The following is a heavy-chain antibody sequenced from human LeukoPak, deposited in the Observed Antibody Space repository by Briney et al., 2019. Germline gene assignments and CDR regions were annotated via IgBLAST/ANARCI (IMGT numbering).Heavy chain of an antibody. J-gene: IGHJ4*02. CDR3: ASLSLYTSSPLDY. D-gene: IGHD6-13*01. CDR2: IYHSGRT. Sequence: PSETLSLTCNVSGGSISSGDFYWSWIRQPPGKGLEWIGYIYHSGRTYYDPSLKSRISISIDTFRNQFSLKLSSVTAADTAVYYCASLSLYTSSPLDYWGQGTLVTVSS. V-gene: IGHV4-30-4*01. CDR1: GGSISSGDFY.